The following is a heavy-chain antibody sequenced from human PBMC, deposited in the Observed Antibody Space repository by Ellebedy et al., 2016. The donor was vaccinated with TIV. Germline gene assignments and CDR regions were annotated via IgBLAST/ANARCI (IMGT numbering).Heavy chain of an antibody. CDR1: GYSFSNYW. Sequence: PGGSLRLSCKGSGYSFSNYWIAWVRQMPGKGLEWMGIIYPDDSNTRYSPSFQGQVTISADKSINPAYLQWSSLKASDTAMYYCARQGDSSGWFDYYYGLDVWGQGTTVTVSS. CDR2: IYPDDSNT. J-gene: IGHJ6*02. V-gene: IGHV5-51*01. D-gene: IGHD6-19*01. CDR3: ARQGDSSGWFDYYYGLDV.